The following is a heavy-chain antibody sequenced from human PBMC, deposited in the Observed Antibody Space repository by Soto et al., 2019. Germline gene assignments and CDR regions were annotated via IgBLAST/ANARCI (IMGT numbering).Heavy chain of an antibody. D-gene: IGHD3-3*01. Sequence: QVQLVQSGAEVEKPGASVKVSCKASGYTFTSYGISWVRQAPGQGLEWMGWISAYNGNTNYAQKLQGRVTMTTDTPTSTAYMELRSLRSDDTAVYYCAREPSTYYDFWSGYYTGRGFDYWGQGTLVTVSS. CDR1: GYTFTSYG. CDR3: AREPSTYYDFWSGYYTGRGFDY. V-gene: IGHV1-18*01. J-gene: IGHJ4*02. CDR2: ISAYNGNT.